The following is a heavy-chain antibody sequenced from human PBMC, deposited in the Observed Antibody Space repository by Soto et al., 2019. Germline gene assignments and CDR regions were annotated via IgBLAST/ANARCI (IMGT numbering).Heavy chain of an antibody. CDR2: ISSSGDII. V-gene: IGHV3-11*01. CDR3: TRDLGYYDSSGYSDY. J-gene: IGHJ4*02. D-gene: IGHD3-22*01. CDR1: GFTFSDHY. Sequence: KAGGSLRLSCAASGFTFSDHYMSWIRQAPGKGLEWVSYISSSGDIIYYADSVKGRFTISRDNAKNSLYLQMNSLRAEDTAVYYCTRDLGYYDSSGYSDYWGQGTLVTVSS.